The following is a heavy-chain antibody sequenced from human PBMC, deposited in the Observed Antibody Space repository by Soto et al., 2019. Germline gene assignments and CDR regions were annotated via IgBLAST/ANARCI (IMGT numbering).Heavy chain of an antibody. D-gene: IGHD6-13*01. CDR3: ARHSNTYRKSFDY. CDR2: IYSSGST. J-gene: IGHJ4*02. CDR1: GASISSGDSF. Sequence: SETLSLTCTVSGASISSGDSFWSWIRQPPGKGLEWIAYIYSSGSTYYNPSLKRRVAISIDTSKNQFSLKLSSVTAADTAVYYCARHSNTYRKSFDYWGQGTLVTVSS. V-gene: IGHV4-30-4*01.